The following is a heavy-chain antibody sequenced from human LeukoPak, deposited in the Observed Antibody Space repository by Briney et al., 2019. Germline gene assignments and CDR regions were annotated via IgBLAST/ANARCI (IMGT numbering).Heavy chain of an antibody. CDR1: GGSINSNAYY. J-gene: IGHJ4*02. Sequence: SETLSLTCTVSGGSINSNAYYWGWIRQPPGKGLEWIGSIYYSGSIYYNPALKSRVTISLDTSKNQFSLKLTSVTAADTAVYYCARASPADSPELDFDYWGQGTLVTVSS. V-gene: IGHV4-39*07. CDR2: IYYSGSI. D-gene: IGHD2-21*01. CDR3: ARASPADSPELDFDY.